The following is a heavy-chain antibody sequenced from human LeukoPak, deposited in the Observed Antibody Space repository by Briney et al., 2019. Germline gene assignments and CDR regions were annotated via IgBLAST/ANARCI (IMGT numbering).Heavy chain of an antibody. CDR2: IYYSGST. D-gene: IGHD3-3*01. CDR1: GGSIRSVTYY. V-gene: IGHV4-31*03. Sequence: SETLSLTCTVTGGSIRSVTYYWGWIRQHPGKGLEWVGLIYYSGSTYYNPSLKSRITILQDTSENQFSLKLTSVTAADTAVYYCARGRQVGFLEWLNFDYWGQGTLVTVSS. J-gene: IGHJ4*02. CDR3: ARGRQVGFLEWLNFDY.